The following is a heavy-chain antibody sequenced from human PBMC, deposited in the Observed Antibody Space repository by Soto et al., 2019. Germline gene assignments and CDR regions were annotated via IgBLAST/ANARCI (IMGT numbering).Heavy chain of an antibody. CDR1: GFSFDDYG. J-gene: IGHJ3*02. D-gene: IGHD1-7*01. CDR3: ARGKLSSARENAFDI. CDR2: ISWNGGST. V-gene: IGHV3-20*01. Sequence: GGSLRLSCAASGFSFDDYGMSWVRQTPGKGLQWVSAISWNGGSTGYGDSVKGRFTISRDNAKNSLYLQMNSLRAEDTALYHCARGKLSSARENAFDIWGQGTMVTVSS.